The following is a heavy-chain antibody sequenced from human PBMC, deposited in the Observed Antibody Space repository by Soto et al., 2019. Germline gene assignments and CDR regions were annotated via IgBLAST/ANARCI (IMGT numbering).Heavy chain of an antibody. CDR1: GFTFSSYA. J-gene: IGHJ6*02. V-gene: IGHV3-30-3*01. CDR3: ARALRGKLSYYYYYGMDV. CDR2: ISYDGSNK. Sequence: PGGSLRLSCAASGFTFSSYAMHWVRQAPGKGLEWVAVISYDGSNKYYADSVKGRFTISRDNSKNTLYLQMNSLRAEDTAVYYCARALRGKLSYYYYYGMDVWGQGTTVTVSS. D-gene: IGHD1-26*01.